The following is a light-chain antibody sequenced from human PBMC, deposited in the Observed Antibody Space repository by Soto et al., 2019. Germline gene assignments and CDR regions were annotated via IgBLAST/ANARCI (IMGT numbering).Light chain of an antibody. CDR3: QQYDSYPWT. J-gene: IGKJ1*01. Sequence: DIQMTQSPSTLSASIGDKVTISCRASQSINRWLAWYQQKPGKAPKLLIYDAFNLESGVPSRFSGSRSGTEFTLTITSLRPDDFATHVCQQYDSYPWTLGPGTKVDIK. CDR2: DAF. CDR1: QSINRW. V-gene: IGKV1-5*01.